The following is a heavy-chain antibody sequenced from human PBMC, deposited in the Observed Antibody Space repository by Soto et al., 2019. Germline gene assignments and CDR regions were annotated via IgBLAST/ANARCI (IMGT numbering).Heavy chain of an antibody. CDR2: IDPSDSYT. Sequence: GESLKISCKGSGYSFTSYWISWVRQMPGKGLEWMGRIDPSDSYTNYSPSFQGHVTISADKSISTAYLQWSSLKASDTAMYYCARQFKPIFSSDSHYYYYGIDVRGQGTTVTVS. CDR1: GYSFTSYW. J-gene: IGHJ6*02. CDR3: ARQFKPIFSSDSHYYYYGIDV. D-gene: IGHD3-3*01. V-gene: IGHV5-10-1*01.